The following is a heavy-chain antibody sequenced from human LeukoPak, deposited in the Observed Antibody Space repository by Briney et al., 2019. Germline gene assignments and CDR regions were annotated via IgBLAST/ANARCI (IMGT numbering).Heavy chain of an antibody. J-gene: IGHJ4*02. CDR2: IDPSDSYT. CDR3: ARHSFRDSPVDY. Sequence: GESLRTSCKGSGYRFPSYWISWVRQMPGKGLEWMGRIDPSDSYTNYSPSFQGHVTISADKSISTAYLQWSSLKASDTAMYYCARHSFRDSPVDYWGQGTLVTVSS. CDR1: GYRFPSYW. D-gene: IGHD2-15*01. V-gene: IGHV5-10-1*01.